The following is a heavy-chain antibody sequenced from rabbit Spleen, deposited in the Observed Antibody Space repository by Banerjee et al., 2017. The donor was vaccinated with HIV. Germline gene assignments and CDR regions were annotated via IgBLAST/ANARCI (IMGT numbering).Heavy chain of an antibody. J-gene: IGHJ6*01. D-gene: IGHD8-1*01. V-gene: IGHV1S47*01. CDR1: GFDFSRYG. CDR3: ARDGAGGSYFAL. CDR2: IDLVFGST. Sequence: QEQLVESGGGLVQPGGSLKLSCKASGFDFSRYGVSWVRQAPGKGLEWIGYIDLVFGSTYYASWVNGRFTISSHNAQNTVFLQMTSLTAADTATYFCARDGAGGSYFALWGPGTLVTVS.